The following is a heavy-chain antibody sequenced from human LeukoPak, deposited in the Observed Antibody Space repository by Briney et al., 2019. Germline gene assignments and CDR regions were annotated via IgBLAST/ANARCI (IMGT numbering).Heavy chain of an antibody. J-gene: IGHJ4*02. CDR3: ARQAAAGTDY. Sequence: GESLKISCKGSGYSFTSYWIAWVRQMPGKGLEWMGRIDPSDSDTNYSPSFQGHVTISADKSISTAYLQWSSLKASDTAMYYCARQAAAGTDYWGQGTLVTVSS. D-gene: IGHD6-13*01. CDR1: GYSFTSYW. CDR2: IDPSDSDT. V-gene: IGHV5-10-1*01.